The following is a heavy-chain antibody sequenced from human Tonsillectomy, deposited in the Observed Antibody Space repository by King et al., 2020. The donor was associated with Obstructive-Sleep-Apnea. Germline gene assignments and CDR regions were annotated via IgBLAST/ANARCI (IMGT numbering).Heavy chain of an antibody. J-gene: IGHJ6*02. Sequence: QLVQSGAEVKKPGASVKVSCKASGYTFTGYYMHWVRQAPGQGLEWMGWINPNSGGTNYAQKFQGRVTMTRDTSISTAYMELSRLRSDDTAVYYFARRDRRHHYYYGMDVWGQGTTVTVSS. CDR3: ARRDRRHHYYYGMDV. V-gene: IGHV1-2*02. CDR1: GYTFTGYY. CDR2: INPNSGGT.